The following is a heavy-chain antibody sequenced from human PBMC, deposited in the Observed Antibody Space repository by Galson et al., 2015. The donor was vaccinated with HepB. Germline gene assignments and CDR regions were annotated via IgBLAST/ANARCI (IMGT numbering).Heavy chain of an antibody. D-gene: IGHD4-11*01. CDR1: GFTFSTYV. J-gene: IGHJ4*02. CDR2: ISYDGTYT. V-gene: IGHV3-30*04. Sequence: SLRLSCAASGFTFSTYVMHWVRQAPGKGLEWVAVISYDGTYTSYADFVRGRFTISRDNSKSTIYVQMNSLRSEDTAVYYCVRDQSTLTTRGFDYWGQGTLVTVSS. CDR3: VRDQSTLTTRGFDY.